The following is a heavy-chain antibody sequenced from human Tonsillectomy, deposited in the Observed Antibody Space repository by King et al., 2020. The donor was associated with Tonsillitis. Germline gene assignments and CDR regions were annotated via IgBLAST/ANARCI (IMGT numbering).Heavy chain of an antibody. CDR1: GFTFSDYA. CDR2: ISGSAGDT. D-gene: IGHD6-19*01. CDR3: TKSQAVTFDY. J-gene: IGHJ4*02. V-gene: IGHV3-23*04. Sequence: VQLVESGGGLVQSGGSLRLSCAASGFTFSDYAMSWVRQAPGKGLEWVSTISGSAGDTYYADSVKGRFTISRDNSKNTLSLHLNSLRAEDTAVYYCTKSQAVTFDYWGQGTLVTVSS.